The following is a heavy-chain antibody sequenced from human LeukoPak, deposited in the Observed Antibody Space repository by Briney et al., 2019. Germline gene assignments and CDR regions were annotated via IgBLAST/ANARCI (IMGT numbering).Heavy chain of an antibody. D-gene: IGHD3-10*01. CDR1: GDIVSSNSAA. J-gene: IGHJ6*02. CDR3: ARGFYYTGMDV. V-gene: IGHV6-1*01. Sequence: SQTLSLTCAISGDIVSSNSAAWNWIRQSPPRGLEWLGRTYYRSKWYNDYAVSVKSRITINPDTSKNQFSLQLNSVTPEDTAVYYCARGFYYTGMDVWGQGTTVTVSS. CDR2: TYYRSKWYN.